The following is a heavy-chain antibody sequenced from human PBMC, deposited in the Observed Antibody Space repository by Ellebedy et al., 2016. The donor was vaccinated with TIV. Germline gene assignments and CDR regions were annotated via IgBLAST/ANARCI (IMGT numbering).Heavy chain of an antibody. CDR2: ISGSGGST. J-gene: IGHJ4*02. CDR3: AKDYGSGSYVDY. V-gene: IGHV3-23*01. Sequence: GESLKISXAASGFTFSSYAMSWVRQAPGKGLEWVSAISGSGGSTYYADSVKGRFTISRDNSKNTLYLQMNSLRAEDTAVYYCAKDYGSGSYVDYWGQGTLVTVSS. CDR1: GFTFSSYA. D-gene: IGHD3-10*01.